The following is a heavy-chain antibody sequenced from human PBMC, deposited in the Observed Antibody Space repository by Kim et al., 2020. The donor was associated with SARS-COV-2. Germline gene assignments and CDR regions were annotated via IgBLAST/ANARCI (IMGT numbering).Heavy chain of an antibody. CDR1: GYSFTSYW. V-gene: IGHV5-51*01. CDR3: ARLPIAGRGTYYYYGMDV. CDR2: IYPGDSDT. Sequence: GESLKISCKGSGYSFTSYWIGWVRQMPGKGLEWMGIIYPGDSDTRYSPSFQGQVTISADKSISTAYLQWSSLKAPDTAMYYCARLPIAGRGTYYYYGMDVWGQGTTVTVSS. D-gene: IGHD6-13*01. J-gene: IGHJ6*02.